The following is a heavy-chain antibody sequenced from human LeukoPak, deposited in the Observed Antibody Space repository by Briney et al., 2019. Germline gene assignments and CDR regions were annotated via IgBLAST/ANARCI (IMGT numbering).Heavy chain of an antibody. CDR3: ARTLVGVSGGSFQILGDYGFDY. CDR2: ISAYNGNT. V-gene: IGHV1-18*04. D-gene: IGHD2-15*01. J-gene: IGHJ4*02. Sequence: ASVKVSCKASGYTFTSYGISWVRQAPGQGLEWMGRISAYNGNTNYAQKLQGRVTMTTDTSTSTAYMELRSLRSDDTAVYYCARTLVGVSGGSFQILGDYGFDYWGQGTLVTVSS. CDR1: GYTFTSYG.